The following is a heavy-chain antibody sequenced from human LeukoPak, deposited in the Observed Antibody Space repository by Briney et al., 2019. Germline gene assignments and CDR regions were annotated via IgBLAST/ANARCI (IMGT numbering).Heavy chain of an antibody. J-gene: IGHJ4*02. CDR1: GGSISSSSYY. CDR3: ARVGRSSTTICGVVIQRGIYFDY. D-gene: IGHD3-3*01. V-gene: IGHV4-39*07. CDR2: IYYSGST. Sequence: PSETLSLTCTVSGGSISSSSYYWGWIRQPPGKGLEWIGSIYYSGSTYYNPSLKSRVTISIDKSKNQFSLKLSSATAADTAVYYCARVGRSSTTICGVVIQRGIYFDYWGQGTLVTVSS.